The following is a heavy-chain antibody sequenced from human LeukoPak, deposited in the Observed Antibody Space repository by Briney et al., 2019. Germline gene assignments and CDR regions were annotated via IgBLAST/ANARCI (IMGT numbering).Heavy chain of an antibody. CDR2: IKQDGSEK. V-gene: IGHV3-7*01. Sequence: GGTLRLSCAASGFTFSSYWRSWVRQAPGKGLEWVANIKQDGSEKYYVDSVKGRFTISRDNAKNSLYLQMKSLRAEDTAVYYCARDGPPYYDFWSGYYGIDYWGQGTLVTVSS. D-gene: IGHD3-3*01. CDR1: GFTFSSYW. J-gene: IGHJ4*02. CDR3: ARDGPPYYDFWSGYYGIDY.